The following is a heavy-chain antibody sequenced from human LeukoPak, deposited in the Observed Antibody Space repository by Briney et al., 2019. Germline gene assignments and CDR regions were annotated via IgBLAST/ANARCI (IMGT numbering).Heavy chain of an antibody. D-gene: IGHD3-3*02. CDR1: GFSVSLNY. CDR2: LYSGSDT. Sequence: TGGSLTLSCAASGFSVSLNYMNWVRQAPGKGLEWVSILYSGSDTYYADSVKGRFTISRDSSKNMLFLHMNSLRAEDTAVYYCARVGDHFHWYLDLWGRGTLATVSS. CDR3: ARVGDHFHWYLDL. J-gene: IGHJ2*01. V-gene: IGHV3-53*01.